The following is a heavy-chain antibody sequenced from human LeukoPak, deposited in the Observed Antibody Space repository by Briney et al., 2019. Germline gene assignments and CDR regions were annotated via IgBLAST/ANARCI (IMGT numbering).Heavy chain of an antibody. CDR1: GFTFSSYS. D-gene: IGHD3-16*02. V-gene: IGHV3-48*01. CDR3: ARESYRTGMYYFDY. Sequence: GGSLRLSCAASGFTFSSYSMNWVRQAPGKGLEWVSYISSSSSTIYYADSVKGRFTISRDNAKNSLYLQMNSLRAEDTAVYYCARESYRTGMYYFDYWGQGTLVTVSS. CDR2: ISSSSSTI. J-gene: IGHJ4*02.